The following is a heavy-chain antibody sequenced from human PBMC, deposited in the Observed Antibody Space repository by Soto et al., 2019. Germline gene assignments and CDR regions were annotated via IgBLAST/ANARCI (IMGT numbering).Heavy chain of an antibody. J-gene: IGHJ6*02. Sequence: PGGSLRLSCAASGFSLDDYTMHWVRQAPGKGLEWVSGVGWNGGDIVYADSVKGRFTVSRDNTKNSLYPEVNSLRAEDTAIYYCAKDRAVVVPVSTSYFHYYGLDVWGQGTTVTVSS. V-gene: IGHV3-9*01. CDR3: AKDRAVVVPVSTSYFHYYGLDV. D-gene: IGHD2-2*01. CDR2: VGWNGGDI. CDR1: GFSLDDYT.